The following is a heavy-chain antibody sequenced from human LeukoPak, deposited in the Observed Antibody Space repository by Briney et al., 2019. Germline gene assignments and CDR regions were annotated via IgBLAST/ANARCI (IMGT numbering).Heavy chain of an antibody. D-gene: IGHD3-10*01. J-gene: IGHJ5*02. CDR1: GGTFSSYA. CDR3: ARELDYGSGSYPNWFDP. V-gene: IGHV1-69*06. CDR2: IIPIFGTA. Sequence: GASVKVSCKASGGTFSSYAISWVRQAPGQGLEWMGGIIPIFGTANYAQKFQGRVTITAYKSTSTAYMELSSLRSEDTAVYYCARELDYGSGSYPNWFDPWGQGTLVTVSS.